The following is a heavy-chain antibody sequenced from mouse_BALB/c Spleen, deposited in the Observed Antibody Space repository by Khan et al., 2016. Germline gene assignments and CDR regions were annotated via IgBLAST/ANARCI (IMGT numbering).Heavy chain of an antibody. CDR3: TRAGEYDRTWFAY. CDR2: INPSNGGT. D-gene: IGHD2-14*01. V-gene: IGHV1S81*02. Sequence: QVQLRQSGAELVKPGASVKLSCKASGYTFTSYYMYWVKQRPGQGLEWIGEINPSNGGTNFNEKFKSKATLTVDKSSSTAYMQLSSLTSEDSAVYYCTRAGEYDRTWFAYWGQGTLVTVSA. CDR1: GYTFTSYY. J-gene: IGHJ3*01.